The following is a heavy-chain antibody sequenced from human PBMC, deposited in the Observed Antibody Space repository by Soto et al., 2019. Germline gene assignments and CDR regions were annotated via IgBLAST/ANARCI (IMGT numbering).Heavy chain of an antibody. CDR1: GGSISSSNW. D-gene: IGHD3-10*02. J-gene: IGHJ6*02. V-gene: IGHV4-4*02. CDR2: IYHSGST. CDR3: ASVRGGYYYAMDV. Sequence: QVQLQESGPGLVKPSGTLSLTCAVSGGSISSSNWWSWVRQPPGKGLEWIGEIYHSGSTNYNPSLKSRVTISVEKTKNPFSLKLRSVPAAGTAVYYCASVRGGYYYAMDVWGQGTTVTVSS.